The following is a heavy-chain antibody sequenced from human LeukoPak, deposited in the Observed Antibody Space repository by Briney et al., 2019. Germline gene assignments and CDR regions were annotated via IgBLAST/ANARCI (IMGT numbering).Heavy chain of an antibody. D-gene: IGHD2-2*01. CDR3: ASYVRAGVPAANFDY. J-gene: IGHJ4*02. CDR2: IHYSGST. Sequence: SETLSLTCTVSGGSISSGDYYWSWIRQPPGKGLEWIGYIHYSGSTYYNPSLKSRVTISVDTSKNQFSLKLSSVTAADTAVYYCASYVRAGVPAANFDYWGQGTLVTVSS. V-gene: IGHV4-30-4*01. CDR1: GGSISSGDYY.